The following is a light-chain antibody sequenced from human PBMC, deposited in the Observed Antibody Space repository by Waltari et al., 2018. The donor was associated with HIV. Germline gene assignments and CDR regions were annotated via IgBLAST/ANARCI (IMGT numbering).Light chain of an antibody. V-gene: IGKV3-15*01. CDR3: QQYNNWPPTWT. J-gene: IGKJ1*01. Sequence: EIVMTQSPATLSVSPGERATLSCRASQSVSSNLAWYQQNPGQAPRLLIYGASTRATGIPARFRGSGSGTEFTLTISSLQSEDFAVYYCQQYNNWPPTWTFGQGTKVEIK. CDR1: QSVSSN. CDR2: GAS.